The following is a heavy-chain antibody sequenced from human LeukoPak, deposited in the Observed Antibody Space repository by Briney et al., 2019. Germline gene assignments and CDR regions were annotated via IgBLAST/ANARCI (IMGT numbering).Heavy chain of an antibody. CDR1: GFTFSDHG. Sequence: GGSLRLSCVASGFTFSDHGIQWVRQAPGKGLEWVAVVAKDGGHKVYSDSAKGRLSISRDNSKNTAFLQMDSLRTEDAAVYFCAREHSHSNWFFDLWGPGTPVTVSS. D-gene: IGHD4-11*01. CDR2: VAKDGGHK. V-gene: IGHV3-30*03. CDR3: AREHSHSNWFFDL. J-gene: IGHJ2*01.